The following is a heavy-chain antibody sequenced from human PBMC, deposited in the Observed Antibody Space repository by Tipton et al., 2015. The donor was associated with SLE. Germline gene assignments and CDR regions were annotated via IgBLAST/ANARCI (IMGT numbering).Heavy chain of an antibody. Sequence: TLSLTCIVSGDSISSSSYYWGWIRQPPGKGLEWIGNIYYTGNTFYSPSLKSRVTISLDTSKNQFSLKLSSVTAADTAVYYCARDEYRYDGTGYHLLGHFDYWGQGTVVTVSS. J-gene: IGHJ4*02. V-gene: IGHV4-39*07. D-gene: IGHD3-22*01. CDR2: IYYTGNT. CDR1: GDSISSSSYY. CDR3: ARDEYRYDGTGYHLLGHFDY.